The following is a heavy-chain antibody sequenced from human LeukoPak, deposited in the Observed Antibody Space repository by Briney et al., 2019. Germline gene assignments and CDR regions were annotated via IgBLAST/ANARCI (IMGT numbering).Heavy chain of an antibody. CDR2: ISWNSGSI. J-gene: IGHJ6*02. V-gene: IGHV3-9*01. CDR3: AKSGSYQAYYYYGMDV. D-gene: IGHD1-26*01. CDR1: GFTFDDYA. Sequence: GRSLRLSCAASGFTFDDYAMHWVRQAPGKGLEWVSGISWNSGSIGYADSVKGRFTISRDNAKNSLYLQMNSLRAEDTALYYCAKSGSYQAYYYYGMDVWGQGTTVTVSS.